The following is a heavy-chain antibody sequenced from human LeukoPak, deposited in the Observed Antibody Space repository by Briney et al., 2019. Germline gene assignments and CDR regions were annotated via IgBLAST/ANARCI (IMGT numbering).Heavy chain of an antibody. CDR2: IYINGIT. CDR3: ARSSVGSGSNFDY. V-gene: IGHV4-4*07. D-gene: IGHD3-10*01. Sequence: SETLSLTCHVSADSITNYYWNWIRHPAGKGLEWIGRIYINGITNYNPSLKSRVTMSVHTSKNHFSLNLSSVTAADTAVYYCARSSVGSGSNFDYWGQGALVTVSS. J-gene: IGHJ4*02. CDR1: ADSITNYY.